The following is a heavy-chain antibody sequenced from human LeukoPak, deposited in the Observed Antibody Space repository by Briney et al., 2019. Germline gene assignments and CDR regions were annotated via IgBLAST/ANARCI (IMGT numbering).Heavy chain of an antibody. D-gene: IGHD1-26*01. Sequence: PGGSLRLSCAASGFTFSTYSMNWVRQAPGKGLEWVSSISSSSSYIYYADSVKGRFTISRDNAKNSLYLQMNSLRAEDTAVYYCARDPYSGAYGDTYYYYMDVWGKGTTVTISS. CDR2: ISSSSSYI. CDR1: GFTFSTYS. J-gene: IGHJ6*03. CDR3: ARDPYSGAYGDTYYYYMDV. V-gene: IGHV3-21*01.